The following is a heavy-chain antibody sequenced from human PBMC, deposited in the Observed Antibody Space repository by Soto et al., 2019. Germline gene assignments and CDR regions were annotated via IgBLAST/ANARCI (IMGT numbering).Heavy chain of an antibody. CDR3: ARGMGIATTGRYDY. J-gene: IGHJ4*02. V-gene: IGHV3-48*01. Sequence: EVQLVESGGGSVQPGGSLRLSCAASGITISSNGMNWVRQAPGKGLEWVSYISSSSDTIYYADFVKGRFTISRDNAKNSLYLQMNSLRVEDTATYYCARGMGIATTGRYDYWGQGTRVTVSS. CDR2: ISSSSDTI. CDR1: GITISSNG. D-gene: IGHD1-1*01.